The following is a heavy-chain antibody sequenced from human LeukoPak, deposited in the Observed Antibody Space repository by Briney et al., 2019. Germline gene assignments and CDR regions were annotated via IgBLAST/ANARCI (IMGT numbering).Heavy chain of an antibody. D-gene: IGHD2-2*02. J-gene: IGHJ3*02. CDR3: ARAGVVPAAINRAFDI. CDR1: GGSIISGDYY. CDR2: IYHKGDT. V-gene: IGHV4-30-4*08. Sequence: PSETLSLTCIVSGGSIISGDYYWTWIRQPPGKGLEWIGYIYHKGDTYYNPSLRSRASISVDTSKNQFSLKLTSVTAADTAVYYCARAGVVPAAINRAFDIWGQGSLVTVSS.